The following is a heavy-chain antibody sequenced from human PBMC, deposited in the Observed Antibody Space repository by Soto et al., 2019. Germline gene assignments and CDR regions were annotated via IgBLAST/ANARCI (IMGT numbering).Heavy chain of an antibody. Sequence: EVQLVESGGGLVQPGGSLRLSCAASGFTVSSNYMSWVRQAPGKGLEWVSVIYSGGSTYYADSVKGRFTISRHNYTDTLYLRMNGLRDADTAVYYCARDFYDSRGYWYWYFDLWGRGSLVTVSS. CDR2: IYSGGST. V-gene: IGHV3-53*04. CDR3: ARDFYDSRGYWYWYFDL. J-gene: IGHJ2*01. D-gene: IGHD3-22*01. CDR1: GFTVSSNY.